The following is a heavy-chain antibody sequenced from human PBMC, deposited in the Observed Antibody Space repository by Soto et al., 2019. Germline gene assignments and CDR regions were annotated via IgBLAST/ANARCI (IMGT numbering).Heavy chain of an antibody. D-gene: IGHD4-17*01. CDR1: GGTFSSYA. CDR2: IIPIFGTA. V-gene: IGHV1-69*01. CDR3: ARERTRLRKGGGGGRYYYYGMDV. J-gene: IGHJ6*02. Sequence: QVQLVQSGAEVKKPGSSVKVSCKASGGTFSSYAISWVRQAPGQGLEWMGGIIPIFGTANYAQKFQGRVTIPADESTSTAYMERSSLRSEDTAVYYCARERTRLRKGGGGGRYYYYGMDVWGQGTTVTVSS.